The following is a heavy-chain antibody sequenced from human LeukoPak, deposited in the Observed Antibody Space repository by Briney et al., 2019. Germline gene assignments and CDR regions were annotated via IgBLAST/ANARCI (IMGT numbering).Heavy chain of an antibody. V-gene: IGHV3-23*01. Sequence: GGSLRLSCAAYGFTFSSYAMSWVRQAPGKGVEWVSAISGSGGSTYYADSVKGRFTISRDNSKNTLYLQMNSLRAEDTAVYYCAKRTLLWFGEPHWGQGTLVTVSS. CDR1: GFTFSSYA. CDR3: AKRTLLWFGEPH. D-gene: IGHD3-10*01. CDR2: ISGSGGST. J-gene: IGHJ4*02.